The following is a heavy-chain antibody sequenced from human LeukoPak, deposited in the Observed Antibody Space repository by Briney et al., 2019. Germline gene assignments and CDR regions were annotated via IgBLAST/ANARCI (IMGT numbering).Heavy chain of an antibody. CDR1: GYTFPNYA. J-gene: IGHJ5*02. D-gene: IGHD2-15*01. Sequence: ASVKVSCKASGYTFPNYAITWVRQAPGQGLEWMGWITAYNGNTDYAQNFRGRVTMTTDTSTATAYMELRNLKSDDTAVYYCTRDCSGGTCSSFWFHPWGQGTLVTVSS. CDR2: ITAYNGNT. CDR3: TRDCSGGTCSSFWFHP. V-gene: IGHV1-18*01.